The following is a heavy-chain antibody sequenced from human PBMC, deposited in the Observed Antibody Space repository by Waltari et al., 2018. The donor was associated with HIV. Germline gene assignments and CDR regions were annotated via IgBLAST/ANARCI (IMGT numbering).Heavy chain of an antibody. J-gene: IGHJ3*02. D-gene: IGHD1-26*01. CDR3: ARGQGGATPYAFDI. CDR1: GGSFSGYY. Sequence: QVQLQQWGAGLLKPSETLSLTCAVYGGSFSGYYWSWIRQPPGKGLEWIGEINHSGSTNYNPSLKSRVTISVDTSKNQFSLKLSSVTAADTAVYYCARGQGGATPYAFDIWGQGTMVTVSS. V-gene: IGHV4-34*01. CDR2: INHSGST.